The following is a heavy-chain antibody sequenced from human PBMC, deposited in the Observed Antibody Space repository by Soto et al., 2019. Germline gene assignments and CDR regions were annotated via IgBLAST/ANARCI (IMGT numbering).Heavy chain of an antibody. CDR1: GGSISSGGYY. V-gene: IGHV4-31*03. Sequence: PSETLSLTCTVSGGSISSGGYYWSWIRQHPGKGLEWIGYIYYSGSTYYNPSLKSRVTISVDTSKNQFSLKLSSVTAADTAVYYCARAGLPVTAFDYWGQGTLVTVSS. J-gene: IGHJ4*02. D-gene: IGHD4-4*01. CDR2: IYYSGST. CDR3: ARAGLPVTAFDY.